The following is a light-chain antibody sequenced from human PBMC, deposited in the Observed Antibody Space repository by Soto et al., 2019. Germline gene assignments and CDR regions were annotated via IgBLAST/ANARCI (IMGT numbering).Light chain of an antibody. CDR2: EVS. J-gene: IGLJ1*01. CDR3: AAWDDSLNGHV. Sequence: QSVLTQPPSASGSPGQSVTISCTGTSSDVGGYNYVSWYQQHPGKAPKLMIYEVSKRPSGVPDRFSGSKSGTTASLTVCGLQSEDEADYYCAAWDDSLNGHVFGTGTKDTVL. V-gene: IGLV2-8*01. CDR1: SSDVGGYNY.